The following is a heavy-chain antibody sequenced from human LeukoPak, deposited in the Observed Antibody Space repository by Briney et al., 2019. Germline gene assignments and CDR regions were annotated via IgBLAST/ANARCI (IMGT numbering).Heavy chain of an antibody. V-gene: IGHV3-23*01. J-gene: IGHJ4*02. CDR2: ISGSGSNT. CDR1: GFTFSNCA. Sequence: PGGSLRLSCAAPGFTFSNCAMTWVRQAPGKGLEWVSAISGSGSNTYYADSVKGRFTISRDNSKDTLYLHLNSLRADDTAIYYCAKAPSSGWYRPLDYWGQGTLVTVSS. D-gene: IGHD6-19*01. CDR3: AKAPSSGWYRPLDY.